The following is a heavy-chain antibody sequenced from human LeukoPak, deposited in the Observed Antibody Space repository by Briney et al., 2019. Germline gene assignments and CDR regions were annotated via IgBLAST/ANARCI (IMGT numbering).Heavy chain of an antibody. V-gene: IGHV1-2*02. J-gene: IGHJ4*02. CDR3: ARSVSISPMFDY. D-gene: IGHD4-11*01. CDR1: GYTFTSYY. Sequence: GASVKVSCKASGYTFTSYYMHWVRQAPGQGLEWMGWINPNTGSTNFAQKSQGRVAMMRATSITTFYMELNSLRSDDTAVYYCARSVSISPMFDYWGQGTLIPVSS. CDR2: INPNTGST.